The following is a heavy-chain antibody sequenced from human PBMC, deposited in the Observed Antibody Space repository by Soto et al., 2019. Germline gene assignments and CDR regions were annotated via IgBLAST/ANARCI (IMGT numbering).Heavy chain of an antibody. Sequence: QVQLQESGPGLVKPSQTLSLTCTVSGASISSGDSYWSWIRQSPGKGLEWIGYIYHSGSPFYNPSLESRVSISVDTSKNQFSLKLNSVTAADTAVYYCARERAASYSYYYGTDVWGQGITVTVSS. J-gene: IGHJ6*02. CDR3: ARERAASYSYYYGTDV. V-gene: IGHV4-30-4*01. CDR2: IYHSGSP. CDR1: GASISSGDSY.